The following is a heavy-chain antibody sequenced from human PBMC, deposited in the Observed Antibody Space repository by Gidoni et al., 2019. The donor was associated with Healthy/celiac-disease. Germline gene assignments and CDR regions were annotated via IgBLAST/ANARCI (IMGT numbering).Heavy chain of an antibody. CDR2: IWYDGSNK. CDR1: GFTFSRYG. Sequence: QVQLVESGGGVVQPGRSLRPSCAASGFTFSRYGMHWVRQAPGKGLEWVAVIWYDGSNKYYADSVKGRFTISRDNSKNTLYLQMNSLRAEDTAVYYCARDGGSSWYLVDYWGQGTLVTVSS. V-gene: IGHV3-33*01. J-gene: IGHJ4*02. D-gene: IGHD6-13*01. CDR3: ARDGGSSWYLVDY.